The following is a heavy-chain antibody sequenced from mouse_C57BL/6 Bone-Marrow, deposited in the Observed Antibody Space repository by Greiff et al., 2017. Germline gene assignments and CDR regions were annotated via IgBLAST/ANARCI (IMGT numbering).Heavy chain of an antibody. CDR2: IHPSDSAT. Sequence: QVQLQQPGAELVKPGASVKVSCKASGYTFTSYWMHWVKQRPGQGLEWIGGIHPSDSATNYNQKFKGKATLTVDKSSSTAYMQLSSLTSEDSAVYYCAIEDDGSKGAWFAYWGQGTLVTVSA. J-gene: IGHJ3*01. V-gene: IGHV1-74*01. D-gene: IGHD1-1*01. CDR3: AIEDDGSKGAWFAY. CDR1: GYTFTSYW.